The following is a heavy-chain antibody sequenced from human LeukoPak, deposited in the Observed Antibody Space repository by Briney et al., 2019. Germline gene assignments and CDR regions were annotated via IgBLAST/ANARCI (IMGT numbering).Heavy chain of an antibody. Sequence: PGGSLRLSCTGSGFIFNQYGMMWVRQAPGKGPEWLSYISATTSTLYYVDSVKGRFTISRDNTKSSLYLQMNSLTVEDTAIYYCARRLWSSSRYMDSWGQGTLVTVSA. V-gene: IGHV3-48*01. J-gene: IGHJ5*01. CDR1: GFIFNQYG. D-gene: IGHD3-3*01. CDR3: ARRLWSSSRYMDS. CDR2: ISATTSTL.